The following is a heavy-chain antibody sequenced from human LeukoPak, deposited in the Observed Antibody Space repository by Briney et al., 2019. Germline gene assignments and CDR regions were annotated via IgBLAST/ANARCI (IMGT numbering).Heavy chain of an antibody. CDR1: GGTFSIYA. D-gene: IGHD1-26*01. J-gene: IGHJ6*02. CDR2: IIPIFGTA. V-gene: IGHV1-69*05. Sequence: SVKVSCKASGGTFSIYAISWVRQAPGQGLEWMGGIIPIFGTANYAQKFQGRVTMTRDTSTSTVYMELSSLRSEDTAVYYCARAVGATLNYGMDVWGQGTTVTVSS. CDR3: ARAVGATLNYGMDV.